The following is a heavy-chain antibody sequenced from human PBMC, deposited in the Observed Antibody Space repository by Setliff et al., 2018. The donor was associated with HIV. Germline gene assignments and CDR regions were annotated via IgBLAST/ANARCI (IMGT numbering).Heavy chain of an antibody. D-gene: IGHD4-17*01. V-gene: IGHV4-39*02. CDR2: VHKSGNS. CDR3: ARLDYGNYYSYYIDV. CDR1: GGSISSDNYY. J-gene: IGHJ6*03. Sequence: SETLSLTCTVSGGSISSDNYYWAWVRQPPGKGLEWTGSVHKSGNSYYKPSLKSRATISVDTSENHFSLRLSSVTAADTAVYYCARLDYGNYYSYYIDVWGEGTMVTVSS.